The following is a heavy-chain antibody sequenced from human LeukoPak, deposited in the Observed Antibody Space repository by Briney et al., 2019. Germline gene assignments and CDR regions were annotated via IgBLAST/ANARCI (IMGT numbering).Heavy chain of an antibody. CDR3: ERNATAGFFDF. D-gene: IGHD3-10*01. J-gene: IGHJ4*02. Sequence: SETLSLTCAVSGSSITSDFFWGWIRQPPGKGLEWIASIYYSWGMYFNPSLKSRVTISLYASKNQFSLKMTSLTAADTAFYYCERNATAGFFDFWGQGILVTVSS. V-gene: IGHV4-38-2*01. CDR1: GSSITSDFF. CDR2: IYYSWGM.